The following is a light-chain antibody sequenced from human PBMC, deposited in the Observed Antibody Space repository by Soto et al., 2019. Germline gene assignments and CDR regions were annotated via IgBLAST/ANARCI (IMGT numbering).Light chain of an antibody. J-gene: IGKJ1*01. CDR3: QQNTDWPRT. V-gene: IGKV3-15*01. Sequence: EIVMTQSPGTLSLSPGETATLSCRASQSVSSDLAWYQQKSGQSPRLLIYGASTRATGIPARFSGSGFGTEFSLTISGLQSEDFAVYYCQQNTDWPRTFGQGTKVDIK. CDR2: GAS. CDR1: QSVSSD.